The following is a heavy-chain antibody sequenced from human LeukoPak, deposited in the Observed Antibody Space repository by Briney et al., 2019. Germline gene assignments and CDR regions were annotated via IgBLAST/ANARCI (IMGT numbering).Heavy chain of an antibody. CDR1: GFTFSSYA. D-gene: IGHD6-13*01. J-gene: IGHJ4*02. Sequence: GGSLRLSCAASGFTFSSYAMHWVRQAPGKGLEWVAVISYDGSNKYYADSVKGRFTISRHNSKKKLYLQMISLRAEEGAVYYCARDLGSSWYYYFDYRGQGTLLTVCS. V-gene: IGHV3-30*04. CDR2: ISYDGSNK. CDR3: ARDLGSSWYYYFDY.